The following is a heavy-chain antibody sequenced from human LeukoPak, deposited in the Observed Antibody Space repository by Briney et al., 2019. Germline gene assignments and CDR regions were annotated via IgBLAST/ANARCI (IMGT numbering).Heavy chain of an antibody. CDR1: GYTFTSYD. Sequence: ASVKVSCKASGYTFTSYDINWVRQATEQGLEWMGWMNPNSGNTGYAQKFQGRVTMTRNTSISTAYMELSSLRSEDTAVYYCARRMKRGLPLSWDSSGFADFDYWGQGTLVTVSS. CDR3: ARRMKRGLPLSWDSSGFADFDY. V-gene: IGHV1-8*01. CDR2: MNPNSGNT. D-gene: IGHD3-22*01. J-gene: IGHJ4*02.